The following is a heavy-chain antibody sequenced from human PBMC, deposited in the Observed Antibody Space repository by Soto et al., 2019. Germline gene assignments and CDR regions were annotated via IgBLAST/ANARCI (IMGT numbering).Heavy chain of an antibody. CDR3: ARDSSSWFYYYYGMDV. V-gene: IGHV3-7*01. CDR2: IKQDGSEK. CDR1: GFTFSSYW. Sequence: GGSLRLSCEASGFTFSSYWMSWVRQAPGKGLEWVANIKQDGSEKYYVDSAKGRFTISRDNAKNSLYLQMNSLRAEDTAVYYCARDSSSWFYYYYGMDVWGQGTTVTVSS. J-gene: IGHJ6*02. D-gene: IGHD6-13*01.